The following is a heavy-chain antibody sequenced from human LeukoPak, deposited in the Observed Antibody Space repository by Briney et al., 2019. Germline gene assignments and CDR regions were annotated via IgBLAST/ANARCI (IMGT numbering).Heavy chain of an antibody. V-gene: IGHV3-23*01. CDR1: GFTFSSYA. D-gene: IGHD6-25*01. CDR3: ARDEIPSGT. CDR2: ISGNVGNT. Sequence: GGSLRLSCAASGFTFSSYAMSWVRQAPGKGLEWVSSISGNVGNTYYADSVKGRFTISRDNSRSTVDLQMNSLRVEDTGIYYCARDEIPSGTWGQGTLVTVSS. J-gene: IGHJ5*02.